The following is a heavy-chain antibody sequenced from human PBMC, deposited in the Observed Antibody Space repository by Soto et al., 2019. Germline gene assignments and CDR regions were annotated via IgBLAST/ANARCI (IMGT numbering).Heavy chain of an antibody. CDR3: GRSSSSSGP. CDR2: ISDSGGTT. CDR1: GFTFSSYA. J-gene: IGHJ4*02. D-gene: IGHD6-6*01. V-gene: IGHV3-23*01. Sequence: EVQLLESGGSLVQPGGSLRLSCAASGFTFSSYAMSWVRQGPGKGLEWVSAISDSGGTTYYADSVKGRFTISRDNSKSTLYLQMNSLRDEDTAIYYCGRSSSSSGPWGQGTLVTVSS.